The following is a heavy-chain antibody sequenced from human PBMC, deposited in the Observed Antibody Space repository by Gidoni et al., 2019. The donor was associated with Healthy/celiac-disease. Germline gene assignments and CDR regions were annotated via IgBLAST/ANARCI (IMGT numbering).Heavy chain of an antibody. CDR1: GFTVSSKY. CDR3: ASYPNGYSSSWYLVYYGMDV. V-gene: IGHV3-66*02. CDR2: IDSGGRT. Sequence: EVQLVESGGGLVQPGGSLRLSCAASGFTVSSKYMSGVRQAPGKGLEWVSVIDSGGRTYYADSVKGRFNISRDNSNNTLYLQINSLRAEDTAVYYCASYPNGYSSSWYLVYYGMDVWGQGTTVTVSS. D-gene: IGHD6-13*01. J-gene: IGHJ6*02.